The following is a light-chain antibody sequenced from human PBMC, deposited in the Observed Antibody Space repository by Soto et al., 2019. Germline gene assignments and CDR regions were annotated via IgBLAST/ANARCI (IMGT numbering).Light chain of an antibody. Sequence: QSVLTQPPSVSGAPGQRVTISCTGSSSNIGAGYDVNWYRQLPGTAPKLLIYNNNERPSGVPDRFSGSKSGTSASLAISGLQSEDEADYYCAALDDSLNGHVFGGGTKLTVL. CDR1: SSNIGAGYD. J-gene: IGLJ2*01. CDR2: NNN. CDR3: AALDDSLNGHV. V-gene: IGLV1-44*01.